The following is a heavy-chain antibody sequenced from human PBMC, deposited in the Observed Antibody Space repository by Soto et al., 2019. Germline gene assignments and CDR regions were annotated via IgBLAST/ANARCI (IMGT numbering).Heavy chain of an antibody. J-gene: IGHJ4*02. D-gene: IGHD2-15*01. CDR1: GFIVSDTY. CDR2: IYRGGDT. V-gene: IGHV3-53*01. CDR3: AREGYSGYFDY. Sequence: RLSCAASGFIVSDTYMNWVRQAPGKGLEWVSVIYRGGDTYYADSVKGRFTTSRDNSTVYLQMNNLRAEDTAVYYCAREGYSGYFDYWGQGTLVTVYS.